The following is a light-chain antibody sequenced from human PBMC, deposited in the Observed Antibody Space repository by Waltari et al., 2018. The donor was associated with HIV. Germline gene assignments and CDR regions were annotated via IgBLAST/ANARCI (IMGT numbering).Light chain of an antibody. CDR3: QQSFNNPRS. J-gene: IGKJ1*01. Sequence: DIQMTQSPSSLYASIGDRVTITCRASQTVSTYLNWYQQKPGKAPKLLIYAASSLQSGVPSRFSGSGSGTEFTLTISSLQPEDFATYYCQQSFNNPRSFGQGTKVEVK. CDR2: AAS. V-gene: IGKV1-39*01. CDR1: QTVSTY.